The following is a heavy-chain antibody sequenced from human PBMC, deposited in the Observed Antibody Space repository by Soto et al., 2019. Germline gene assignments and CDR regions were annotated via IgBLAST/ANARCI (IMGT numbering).Heavy chain of an antibody. Sequence: GGSLRLSCAASGSTFSNYGMHWVRQAPGKGLEWVAVIWYDGNNKYYADSVKGRFTISRDNSNNTLYVQMTSLRAEDTAVYYCARGLHSLFDYWGQGTLVTVSS. J-gene: IGHJ4*02. D-gene: IGHD2-21*01. CDR2: IWYDGNNK. CDR3: ARGLHSLFDY. V-gene: IGHV3-33*01. CDR1: GSTFSNYG.